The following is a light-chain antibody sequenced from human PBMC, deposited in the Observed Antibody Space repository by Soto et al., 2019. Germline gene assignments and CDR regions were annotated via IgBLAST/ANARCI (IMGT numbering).Light chain of an antibody. Sequence: QSAPTPPASLSWSPGQSITLSCPGNSRENCAFNYVSWYQQHPCKAPKLMIYDVNIRPSGVSNRFSGSKSGNTASLTISGLQAEDEADYYCTSWTTSTTMIFGGGTKVTVL. J-gene: IGLJ2*01. CDR1: SRENCAFNY. CDR2: DVN. V-gene: IGLV2-14*03. CDR3: TSWTTSTTMI.